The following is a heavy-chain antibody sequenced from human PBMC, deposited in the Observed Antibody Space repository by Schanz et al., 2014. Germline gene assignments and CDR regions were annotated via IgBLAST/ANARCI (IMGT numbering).Heavy chain of an antibody. CDR1: GYTFTTYY. CDR3: ARDGEAAADCDY. D-gene: IGHD6-13*01. V-gene: IGHV1-46*03. J-gene: IGHJ4*02. Sequence: QVQLVQSGAEVKKPGASVRVSCKASGYTFTTYYIHWVRQAPGQGLEWMGKINPSGGSTSYAQKFQGRVTMTRDTSTSTVYMELSSLRSEDTAVYYCARDGEAAADCDYWGQGTLVTVSS. CDR2: INPSGGST.